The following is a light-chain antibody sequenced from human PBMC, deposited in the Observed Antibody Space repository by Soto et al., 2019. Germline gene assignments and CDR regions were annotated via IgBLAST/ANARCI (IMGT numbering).Light chain of an antibody. CDR2: YNS. CDR1: SSNIGAGYD. V-gene: IGLV1-40*01. Sequence: QSVLTQPPSVSGAPGRRVTISCTGSSSNIGAGYDVHWYQQLPGTAPKLLIYYNSNRPSGVPDRFSGSKSGTSASLAITGLQAEDEADYFCQSYDSTLSDSWVFGGGTKLTVL. J-gene: IGLJ3*02. CDR3: QSYDSTLSDSWV.